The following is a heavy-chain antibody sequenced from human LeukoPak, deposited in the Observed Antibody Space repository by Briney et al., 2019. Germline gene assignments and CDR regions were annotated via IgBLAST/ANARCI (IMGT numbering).Heavy chain of an antibody. V-gene: IGHV3-48*03. D-gene: IGHD6-25*01. J-gene: IGHJ6*03. CDR3: ARDGTPNYSSGWVYMDV. CDR2: ISSSGSTI. CDR1: GFTFSSYE. Sequence: GGSLRLSCAASGFTFSSYEMNWVCQAPGKGLEWVSYISSSGSTIYYADSVKGRFTISRDNAKNSLYLQMNSLRAEDTAVYYCARDGTPNYSSGWVYMDVWGEGTTVTISS.